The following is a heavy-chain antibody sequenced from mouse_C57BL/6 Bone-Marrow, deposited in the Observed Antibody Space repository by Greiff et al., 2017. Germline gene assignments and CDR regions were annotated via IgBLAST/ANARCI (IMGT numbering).Heavy chain of an antibody. J-gene: IGHJ3*01. D-gene: IGHD2-4*01. CDR2: IDPSDSYT. V-gene: IGHV1-69*01. Sequence: QVQLQQPGAELVMPGASVKLSCKASGYTFTSYWMHWVKQRPGQGLEWIGEIDPSDSYTNYNQKFKGKSTLTVDKSSSTAYMRLSSLTSEDSAVYYCAREESDYEYRFAYWGQGTLVTVSA. CDR3: AREESDYEYRFAY. CDR1: GYTFTSYW.